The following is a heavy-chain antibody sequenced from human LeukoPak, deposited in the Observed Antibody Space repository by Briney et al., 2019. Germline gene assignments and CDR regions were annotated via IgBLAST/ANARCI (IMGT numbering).Heavy chain of an antibody. CDR2: IYPSGNT. CDR3: TRGSIAYYYMDV. V-gene: IGHV4-4*07. Sequence: SETLSLTCTVSRGSTSTYYWSWIRQPAGKGLEWIGRIYPSGNTNFSPSLMSRVTISVDTSKNQFSLKLSSVTAADTAVYYCTRGSIAYYYMDVWGKGTTVTISS. D-gene: IGHD3-22*01. CDR1: RGSTSTYY. J-gene: IGHJ6*03.